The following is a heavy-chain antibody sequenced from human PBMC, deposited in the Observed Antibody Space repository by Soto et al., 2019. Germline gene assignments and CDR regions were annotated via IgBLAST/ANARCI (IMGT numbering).Heavy chain of an antibody. Sequence: QVQLVQSGAEVKKPGSSVKGSCKASGGTFSSYANSWVRQAPEQRLEWMGVSIPIFGTANYAQKFQGSVTITADEYTSTAYMELSSLRSEDTAVYYCASRYCSGGSCYSAAARYYYYGMDVWGQGTTVTVSS. D-gene: IGHD2-15*01. CDR1: GGTFSSYA. CDR2: SIPIFGTA. J-gene: IGHJ6*02. V-gene: IGHV1-69*01. CDR3: ASRYCSGGSCYSAAARYYYYGMDV.